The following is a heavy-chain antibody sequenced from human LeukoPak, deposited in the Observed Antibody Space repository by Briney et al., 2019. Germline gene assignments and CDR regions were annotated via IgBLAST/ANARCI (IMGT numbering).Heavy chain of an antibody. Sequence: SETLSLTCAVHGGSFSGYYWSWIRQPPGKGLEWIGEINHSGSTNYNPSLKSRVTISVDTSKNQFSLKLNSVTAADTAVYYCARGRLRVAVAGTRYFDLWGRGTLVTVSS. CDR1: GGSFSGYY. CDR3: ARGRLRVAVAGTRYFDL. D-gene: IGHD6-19*01. J-gene: IGHJ2*01. V-gene: IGHV4-34*01. CDR2: INHSGST.